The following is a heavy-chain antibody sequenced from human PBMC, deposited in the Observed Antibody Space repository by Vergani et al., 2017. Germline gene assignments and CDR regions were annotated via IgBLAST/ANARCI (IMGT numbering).Heavy chain of an antibody. V-gene: IGHV3-33*01. D-gene: IGHD3-22*01. CDR1: GFTFSSYG. CDR2: IWYDGSNK. J-gene: IGHJ4*02. CDR3: AREAYDSSGSIDY. Sequence: QVQLVESGGGVVQPGRSLRLSCAASGFTFSSYGMHWVRQAPGKGLEWVAVIWYDGSNKYYADSVKGRFTISRDNSKNTLDLQMNSLRAEDTAVYYCAREAYDSSGSIDYWGQGTLVTVSS.